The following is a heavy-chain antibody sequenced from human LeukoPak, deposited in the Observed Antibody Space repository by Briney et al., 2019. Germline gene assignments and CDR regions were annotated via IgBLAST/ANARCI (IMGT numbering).Heavy chain of an antibody. Sequence: SETLSLSCAVDGGSSSGYYGCWSRQPPGGGLGWGGEINNSGSTNYNPSLKSRVTISVDTSKNQSSLKWSCVNAADTAVYYFATFPSSGCDLWSGYGYYFDSWGEGTLVTVSS. CDR2: INNSGST. J-gene: IGHJ4*02. CDR3: ATFPSSGCDLWSGYGYYFDS. CDR1: GGSSSGYY. V-gene: IGHV4-34*01. D-gene: IGHD3-3*01.